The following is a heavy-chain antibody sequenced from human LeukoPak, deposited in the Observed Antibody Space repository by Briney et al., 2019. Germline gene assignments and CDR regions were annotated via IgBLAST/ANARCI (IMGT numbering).Heavy chain of an antibody. V-gene: IGHV3-33*01. J-gene: IGHJ4*02. D-gene: IGHD6-19*01. CDR2: IWYDGSNK. Sequence: PGTSLRLSCAASGFTFNRYGMHWVRQAPGKGLEWVAVIWYDGSNKHYADSVKGRFTISRDNSKNTLYVQMNSLRAEDTAVYYCARGKYHNSGSLDYWGQGTLVTVSS. CDR3: ARGKYHNSGSLDY. CDR1: GFTFNRYG.